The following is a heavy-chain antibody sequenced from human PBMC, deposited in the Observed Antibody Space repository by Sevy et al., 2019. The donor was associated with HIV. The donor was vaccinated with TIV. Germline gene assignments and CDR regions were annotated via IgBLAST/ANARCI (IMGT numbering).Heavy chain of an antibody. D-gene: IGHD1-26*01. CDR3: ARDGGYSVKWYPLY. V-gene: IGHV3-30-3*01. J-gene: IGHJ4*01. CDR1: GFAFSTHA. Sequence: GGSLRLSCAASGFAFSTHAMHWVRQAPGKGLEWVAVISYEGTETFYAASVEGRFTISRDNSKNMFSLQINSRRPEDTAVYYCARDGGYSVKWYPLYWGHGTLVTVSS. CDR2: ISYEGTET.